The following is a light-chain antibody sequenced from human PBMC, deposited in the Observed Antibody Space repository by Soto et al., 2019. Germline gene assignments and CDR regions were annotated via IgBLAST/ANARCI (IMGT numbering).Light chain of an antibody. J-gene: IGKJ4*01. Sequence: DIQMTQSPSSVSASVGDRVTITCRASQGISSRLAWYQQKPGKAPNLLIYAASSLQSGVPSRFSGSGTETDFTLTIGSLQPEDFATYYCQQSNSFPLTFGGGTKVEIK. CDR1: QGISSR. V-gene: IGKV1-12*01. CDR2: AAS. CDR3: QQSNSFPLT.